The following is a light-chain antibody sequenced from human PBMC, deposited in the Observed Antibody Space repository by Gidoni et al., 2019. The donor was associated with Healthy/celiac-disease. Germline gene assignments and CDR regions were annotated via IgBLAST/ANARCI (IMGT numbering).Light chain of an antibody. Sequence: EIVMTQSPATLSVSPGESATLSCRASQSVSSNLAWYQQKPGQAPRLLISGASTRATGSPDSVSGSGSGTEFTLTISSMQSEDFAVYYCQQYNNWPPYTFGQGTKLEIK. CDR2: GAS. J-gene: IGKJ2*01. CDR1: QSVSSN. V-gene: IGKV3-15*01. CDR3: QQYNNWPPYT.